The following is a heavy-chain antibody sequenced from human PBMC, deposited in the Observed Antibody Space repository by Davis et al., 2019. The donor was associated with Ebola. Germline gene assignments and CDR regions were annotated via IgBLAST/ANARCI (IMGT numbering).Heavy chain of an antibody. Sequence: AASVKVSCKASGYTFTGYHMHWVRQAPGQGLEWMGRMNPHSGGTNYAQKFQGRVTITRDTSASTAYMELRSLRSDDTAVYYCARRYYHSSGWYFDYWGQGTLVTVSS. J-gene: IGHJ4*02. CDR2: MNPHSGGT. V-gene: IGHV1-2*06. CDR1: GYTFTGYH. D-gene: IGHD6-19*01. CDR3: ARRYYHSSGWYFDY.